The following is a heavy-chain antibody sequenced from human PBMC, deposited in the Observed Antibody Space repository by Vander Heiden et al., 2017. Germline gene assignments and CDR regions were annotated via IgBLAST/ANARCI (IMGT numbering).Heavy chain of an antibody. D-gene: IGHD3-16*01. CDR3: AKEGAREGFAYYLDY. V-gene: IGHV3-30*18. CDR2: ISYEGSNE. J-gene: IGHJ4*02. Sequence: QVQLAESGGGVVQPGKSLRLSCEASGFPFSRYGMHWVRQAPGKGLEWVAVISYEGSNENSADSVRGRFTISRDNSKNTLYLQMNSLRAEDTAVYFCAKEGAREGFAYYLDYWGQGTLVTVS. CDR1: GFPFSRYG.